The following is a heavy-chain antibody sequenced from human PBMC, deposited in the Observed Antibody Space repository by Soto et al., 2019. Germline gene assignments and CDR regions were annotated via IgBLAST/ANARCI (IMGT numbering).Heavy chain of an antibody. D-gene: IGHD4-17*01. V-gene: IGHV4-39*01. CDR2: IYYGGRT. J-gene: IGHJ4*02. CDR1: GGSISSSTYY. Sequence: QLQLQESGPGLVKPSETLSLTCTVSGGSISSSTYYWGWVRQPPGKGLEWIGSIYYGGRTYYTPSLKSRVTISVDASKNQFSLNLSSVTAADTAVYYCAVTVTAGDYWGQGTLVTVSS. CDR3: AVTVTAGDY.